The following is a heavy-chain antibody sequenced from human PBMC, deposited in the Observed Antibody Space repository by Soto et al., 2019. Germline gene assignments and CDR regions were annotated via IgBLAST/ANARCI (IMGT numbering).Heavy chain of an antibody. CDR2: VNPGIGDT. Sequence: QVQLVQSGAEVKKPGASVKVSCKASGYTFTNNDVSWVRQATGQGLEWMGWVNPGIGDTGYAQKFQGRLTMTRDISIATAYMELNSLISEDTAIYSCARLDGFGSLAWFDPWGQGTLVTVSS. J-gene: IGHJ5*02. D-gene: IGHD5-18*01. CDR1: GYTFTNND. V-gene: IGHV1-8*01. CDR3: ARLDGFGSLAWFDP.